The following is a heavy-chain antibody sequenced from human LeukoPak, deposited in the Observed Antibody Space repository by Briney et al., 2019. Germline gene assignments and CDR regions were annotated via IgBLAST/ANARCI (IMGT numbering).Heavy chain of an antibody. D-gene: IGHD3-22*01. V-gene: IGHV3-30*02. Sequence: GGSLRLSCAASGFIFSNYGMHWVRQVPGKGLEWVAFIRYDGSNKYYAGSVKGRFTISRDNAKNSLYLQMNSLRAEDTAVYYCARDSYYESSNYYYAYFDYWGQGTLVTVSS. CDR2: IRYDGSNK. CDR1: GFIFSNYG. J-gene: IGHJ4*02. CDR3: ARDSYYESSNYYYAYFDY.